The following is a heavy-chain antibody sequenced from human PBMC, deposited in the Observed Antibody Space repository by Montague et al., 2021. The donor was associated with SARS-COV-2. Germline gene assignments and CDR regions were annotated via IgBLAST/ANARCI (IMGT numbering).Heavy chain of an antibody. Sequence: SETLSLICTVSGVSVSNPYYHWSWIRQPPGKGLEWIGYIDYGGSPNYSPSLYSRVTISLDTSKNQLSLRLTSATAANTAVYYCATYRQGGSGRGYWGQGSLVTVSS. CDR1: GVSVSNPYYH. D-gene: IGHD3-10*01. CDR2: IDYGGSP. V-gene: IGHV4-61*01. J-gene: IGHJ4*02. CDR3: ATYRQGGSGRGY.